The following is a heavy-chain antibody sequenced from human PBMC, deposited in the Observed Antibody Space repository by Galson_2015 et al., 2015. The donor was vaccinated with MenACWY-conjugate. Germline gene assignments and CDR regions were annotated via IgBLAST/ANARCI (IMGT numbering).Heavy chain of an antibody. CDR3: VRDVFRSSSSWYDPDAFDN. V-gene: IGHV3-7*01. CDR1: GFTFSTYW. Sequence: SLRLSCAASGFTFSTYWMNWVRQAPGKGLEWVANIKQDGGEKYYVDSVKGRFTISRDNAKNSLHLQMNSLRAEDTAVYYCVRDVFRSSSSWYDPDAFDNCGQGTMVTVSS. J-gene: IGHJ3*02. CDR2: IKQDGGEK. D-gene: IGHD6-13*01.